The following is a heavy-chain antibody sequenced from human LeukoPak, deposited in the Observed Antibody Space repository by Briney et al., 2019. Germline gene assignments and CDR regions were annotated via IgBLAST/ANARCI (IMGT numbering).Heavy chain of an antibody. CDR1: GFTVSSNY. V-gene: IGHV3-53*05. J-gene: IGHJ4*02. CDR3: ARGGGYCTGPSCYTFDY. D-gene: IGHD2-2*02. CDR2: IYSGGST. Sequence: GGSLRLSCAASGFTVSSNYMSWVRQAPGKGLEWVSVIYSGGSTYYADSVKGRFTISRDNSKNTLYLQMNSLRAEDTTVFYCARGGGYCTGPSCYTFDYWGQGTLVTVSS.